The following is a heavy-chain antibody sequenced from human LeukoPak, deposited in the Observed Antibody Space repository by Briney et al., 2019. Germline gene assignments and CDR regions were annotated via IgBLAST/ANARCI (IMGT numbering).Heavy chain of an antibody. CDR2: ISSRSSYT. CDR1: GFTFSDYY. Sequence: PGGSLRLSCAASGFTFSDYYMSWIRQAPGKGLEWVSYISSRSSYTKYADSVKGRFTISRDNAKNSLHLQMNSLRDEDTAVYYCARPLFSGSYGSHDYWGQGTLVTVSS. J-gene: IGHJ4*02. V-gene: IGHV3-11*06. CDR3: ARPLFSGSYGSHDY. D-gene: IGHD1-26*01.